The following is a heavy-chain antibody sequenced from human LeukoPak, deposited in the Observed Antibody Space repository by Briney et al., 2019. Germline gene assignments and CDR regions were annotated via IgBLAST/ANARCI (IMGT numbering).Heavy chain of an antibody. CDR3: ARRTVRGVIKY. CDR1: GGSISSSSSY. CDR2: IIHSGRT. V-gene: IGHV4-39*07. Sequence: SETLSLTCSVSGGSISSSSSYWGWILQPPGKGLEWIGEIIHSGRTNYNPSLKSRVTISVDTSKNQFSLKLSSVTAADTAVYYCARRTVRGVIKYWDQGSLVTVSS. D-gene: IGHD3-10*01. J-gene: IGHJ4*02.